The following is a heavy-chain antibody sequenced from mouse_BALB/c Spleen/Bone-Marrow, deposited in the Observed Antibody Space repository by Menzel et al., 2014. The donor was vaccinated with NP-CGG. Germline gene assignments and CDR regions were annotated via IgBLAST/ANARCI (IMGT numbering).Heavy chain of an antibody. CDR1: GYTFTDYA. Sequence: VQLQQSGAELVRPGVSVKISCKGSGYTFTDYAIHWVKQSHAKSLEWIGLISGYYGDAIYNQKFKGKATMTVDKSSSTAYMDLARPTSEDSAIYYCARSGKVRNAMDYWGQGTSVTVSS. J-gene: IGHJ4*01. CDR3: ARSGKVRNAMDY. CDR2: ISGYYGDA. V-gene: IGHV1S137*01. D-gene: IGHD2-14*01.